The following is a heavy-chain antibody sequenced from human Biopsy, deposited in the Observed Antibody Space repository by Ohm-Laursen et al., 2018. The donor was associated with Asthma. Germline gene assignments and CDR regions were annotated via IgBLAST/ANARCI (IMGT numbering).Heavy chain of an antibody. Sequence: SSVKVSCKTSGYTFNSAGITWVRQAPGQGLEWMGWISVYNGNTKVAQKLQDRVTMITDTSTSTAYMELRSPRSDDTAVYFCARAVDYSHYYGIDVWGQGTTVTVS. J-gene: IGHJ6*02. V-gene: IGHV1-18*01. CDR1: GYTFNSAG. CDR2: ISVYNGNT. D-gene: IGHD3-10*01. CDR3: ARAVDYSHYYGIDV.